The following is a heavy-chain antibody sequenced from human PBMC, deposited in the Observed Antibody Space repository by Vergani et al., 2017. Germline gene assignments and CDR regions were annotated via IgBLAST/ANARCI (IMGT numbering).Heavy chain of an antibody. Sequence: EVQLVESGGGLVKPGGSLRLSCVASGFTSAGYAMHWVRQAPGKGLEWVSGISWNSNSIGYADSVKGRFTISRDNAKNSLYLQMNSLRAEDTALYYCAKDWGTSSGGGWFDPWGQGTLVTVSS. J-gene: IGHJ5*02. V-gene: IGHV3-9*02. CDR1: GFTSAGYA. CDR2: ISWNSNSI. CDR3: AKDWGTSSGGGWFDP. D-gene: IGHD6-6*01.